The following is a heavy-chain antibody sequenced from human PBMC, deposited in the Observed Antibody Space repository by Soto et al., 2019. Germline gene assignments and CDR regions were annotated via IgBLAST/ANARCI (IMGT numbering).Heavy chain of an antibody. Sequence: VSCPTLVNPTQTLTLTCTFSGFSLNTRGMRXGWIRLPPGKALEWLARIDWDDDKFYTTSLKTRLTISKDTSKNQVVLTMTNMDPVDTATYYCARIPAGAVAYFDSWGQGTLVTVSS. CDR2: IDWDDDK. J-gene: IGHJ4*02. CDR1: GFSLNTRGMR. V-gene: IGHV2-70*04. CDR3: ARIPAGAVAYFDS. D-gene: IGHD3-10*01.